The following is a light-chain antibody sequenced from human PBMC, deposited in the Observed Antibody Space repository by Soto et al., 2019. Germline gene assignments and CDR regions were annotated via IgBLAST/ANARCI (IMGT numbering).Light chain of an antibody. CDR1: QSINSW. J-gene: IGKJ3*01. CDR2: RAS. CDR3: QHYDSYSGT. Sequence: DLQMTQSPSTLSASVGDRVTITCRASQSINSWLDWYQQKPGKAPRLLIYRASSLEGGVPSRFSGSGAGAELTLTISSRQPDDFATYYCQHYDSYSGTFGPGTKVDIK. V-gene: IGKV1-5*03.